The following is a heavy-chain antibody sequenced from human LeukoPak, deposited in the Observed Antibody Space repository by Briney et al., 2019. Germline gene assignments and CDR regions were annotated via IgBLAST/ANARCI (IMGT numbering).Heavy chain of an antibody. CDR3: ARVSSGWPLDY. CDR2: ISSSSSYI. J-gene: IGHJ4*02. Sequence: SSISSSSSYIYYADSVKGRFTISRDNAKNSLYLQMNSLRAEDTAVYYCARVSSGWPLDYWGQGTLVTVSS. D-gene: IGHD6-19*01. V-gene: IGHV3-21*01.